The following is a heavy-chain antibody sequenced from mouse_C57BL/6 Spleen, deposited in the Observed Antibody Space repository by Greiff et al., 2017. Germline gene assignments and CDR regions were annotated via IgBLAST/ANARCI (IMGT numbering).Heavy chain of an antibody. D-gene: IGHD3-1*01. CDR2: INPSSGYT. CDR3: AREGPSGYYAMDY. V-gene: IGHV1-7*01. J-gene: IGHJ4*01. Sequence: VQLQQSGAELAKPGASVKLSCKASGYTFTSYWMHWVNQRPGQGLEWIGDINPSSGYTKYNQKFKDKATLTADKSSSTAYMQLSSLTYEDSAVYYCAREGPSGYYAMDYWGQGTSVTVSS. CDR1: GYTFTSYW.